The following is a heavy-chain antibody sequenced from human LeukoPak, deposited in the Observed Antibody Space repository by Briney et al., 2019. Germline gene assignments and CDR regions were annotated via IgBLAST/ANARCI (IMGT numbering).Heavy chain of an antibody. D-gene: IGHD3-16*01. CDR1: GFTFSNYW. V-gene: IGHV3-7*01. CDR3: VRDGGTDWYDP. J-gene: IGHJ5*02. Sequence: GGSLRLSCAASGFTFSNYWMTWLRQAPGKGLEWVANIKQDGSEKTYVESVKGRFTISRDNAKNSLYLQMNSLRVEDTAMYYCVRDGGTDWYDPWGQGTLVTVFS. CDR2: IKQDGSEK.